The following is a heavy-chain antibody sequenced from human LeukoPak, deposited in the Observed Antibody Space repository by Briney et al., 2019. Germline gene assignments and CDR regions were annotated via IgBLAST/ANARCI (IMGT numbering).Heavy chain of an antibody. D-gene: IGHD4-23*01. V-gene: IGHV4-61*01. CDR3: ARGKTWFAP. CDR1: GGSFSSGSHY. Sequence: SETLSLTCTVSGGSFSSGSHYWSWIRQPPGKGLEWIGYIYYTGSTNYNPSLKSRVTISIDTSKNQFFLNLRSVTATDTAVYYCARGKTWFAPWGQGTLVTVSS. J-gene: IGHJ5*02. CDR2: IYYTGST.